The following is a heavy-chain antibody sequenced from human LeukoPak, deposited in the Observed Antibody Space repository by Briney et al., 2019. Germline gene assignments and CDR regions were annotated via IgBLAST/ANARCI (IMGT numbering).Heavy chain of an antibody. D-gene: IGHD6-19*01. CDR1: GFTFSSYW. V-gene: IGHV3-7*03. J-gene: IGHJ4*02. CDR2: IKQDGSEK. Sequence: GGSLRLSCAASGFTFSSYWMSWVRQAPGKGLEWVANIKQDGSEKYYVDSVKGRFTISRDNAKNSLYLQMNSLRAEDTAVYYCARGGLRAYSSGWYGFDYWGQGTLVTVSS. CDR3: ARGGLRAYSSGWYGFDY.